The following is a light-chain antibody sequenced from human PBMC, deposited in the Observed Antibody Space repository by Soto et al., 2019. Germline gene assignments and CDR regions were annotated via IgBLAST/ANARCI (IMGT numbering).Light chain of an antibody. V-gene: IGKV3-11*01. CDR1: QSVANY. J-gene: IGKJ4*01. CDR3: QQRSKWPLT. Sequence: EIVLTQSPATLSLSPGERATLSCRASQSVANYLAWYQQKPGQAPRLLIYDTYNRAPGIPARFSGSGSGTDFTLTISSLEPEDLAVYYCQQRSKWPLTFGGGTRVGIK. CDR2: DTY.